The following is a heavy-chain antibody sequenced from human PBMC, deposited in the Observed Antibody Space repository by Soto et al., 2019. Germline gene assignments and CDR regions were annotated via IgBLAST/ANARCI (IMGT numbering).Heavy chain of an antibody. Sequence: VGSLRLSCASSVFTFSSYGMHCVRQSPGKGLEWVAVISYDGSNKYYADSVKGRFTISRDNSKNTLYLQMNSLRAEDTAVYYCAKTPRSGSKIGYYFQYWGQGTLVIVS. CDR3: AKTPRSGSKIGYYFQY. V-gene: IGHV3-30*18. D-gene: IGHD3-10*01. J-gene: IGHJ4*02. CDR1: VFTFSSYG. CDR2: ISYDGSNK.